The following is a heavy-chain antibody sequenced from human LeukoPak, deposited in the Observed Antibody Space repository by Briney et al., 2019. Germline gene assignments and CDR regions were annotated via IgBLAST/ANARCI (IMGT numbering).Heavy chain of an antibody. D-gene: IGHD3-22*01. CDR1: GYTFTSYD. V-gene: IGHV1-8*01. J-gene: IGHJ5*02. CDR2: MNPNSGNT. CDR3: AREVTMIVVATPVWFDP. Sequence: ASVKVSCKASGYTFTSYDINWVRQATGQGLEWMGWMNPNSGNTGYAQKFQGRVTMTRNTSISTAYMELSSLRSEDTAVYYCAREVTMIVVATPVWFDPWGQGTLVTVSS.